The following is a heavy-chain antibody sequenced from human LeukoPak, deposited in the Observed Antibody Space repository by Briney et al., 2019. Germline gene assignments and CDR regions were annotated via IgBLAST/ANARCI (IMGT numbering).Heavy chain of an antibody. J-gene: IGHJ4*02. D-gene: IGHD6-19*01. Sequence: SETLSLTCTVSGGSISSTYYYWGWIRQPPGKGLEWIGSIYYSGTTYYNPSLKSRVTISLDTSRNQFSLKLSSVTAADTAVYYCASLAVAGLSEGYWGQGTLVIVSS. V-gene: IGHV4-39*01. CDR3: ASLAVAGLSEGY. CDR2: IYYSGTT. CDR1: GGSISSTYYY.